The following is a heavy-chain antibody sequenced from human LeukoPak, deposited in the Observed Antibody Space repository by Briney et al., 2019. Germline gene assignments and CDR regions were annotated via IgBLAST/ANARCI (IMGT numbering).Heavy chain of an antibody. CDR3: AKESTMVRAADY. V-gene: IGHV1-46*01. J-gene: IGHJ4*02. CDR2: INPSGGST. CDR1: GYTFTSNY. Sequence: ASVKVSCKASGYTFTSNYMHWVRQAPGQGLEWMGVINPSGGSTSYAQKFQGRVTMTRDMSTSTDYMELSSLRSEDTAVYYCAKESTMVRAADYWGQGTLVTVSS. D-gene: IGHD3-10*01.